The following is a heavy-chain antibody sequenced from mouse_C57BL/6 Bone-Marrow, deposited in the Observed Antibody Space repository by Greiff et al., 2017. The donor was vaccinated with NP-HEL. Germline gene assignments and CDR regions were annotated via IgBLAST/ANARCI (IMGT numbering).Heavy chain of an antibody. CDR3: ARAYDGYHWYVDV. CDR2: ISYDGSN. Sequence: EVQLQESGPGLVKPSQSLSLTCSVTGYSITSGYYWNWIRQFPGNKLEWMGYISYDGSNNYNPSLKNRISITRDTSKNQFFLKLNSVTTEDTATYYCARAYDGYHWYVDVWGTGTTVTVSS. D-gene: IGHD2-3*01. J-gene: IGHJ1*03. CDR1: GYSITSGYY. V-gene: IGHV3-6*01.